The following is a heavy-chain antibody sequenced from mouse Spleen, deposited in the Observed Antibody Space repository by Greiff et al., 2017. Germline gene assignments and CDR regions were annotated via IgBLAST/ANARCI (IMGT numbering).Heavy chain of an antibody. CDR1: GYSFTGYY. D-gene: IGHD2-1*01. CDR2: INPSTGGT. CDR3: ARGDYGNPYAMDY. Sequence: EVQLQQSGPELVKPGASVKISCKASGYSFTGYYMNWVKQSPEKSLEWIGEINPSTGGTTYNQKFKAKATLTVDKSSSTAYMQLKSLTSEDSAVYYCARGDYGNPYAMDYWGQGTSVTVSS. J-gene: IGHJ4*01. V-gene: IGHV1-42*01.